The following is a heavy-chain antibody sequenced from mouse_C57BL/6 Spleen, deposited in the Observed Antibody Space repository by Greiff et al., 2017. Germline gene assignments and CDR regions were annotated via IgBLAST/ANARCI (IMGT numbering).Heavy chain of an antibody. V-gene: IGHV1-69*01. CDR1: GYTFTSYW. D-gene: IGHD2-5*01. CDR2: IDPSDSYT. CDR3: ARTYSKDYAMDY. J-gene: IGHJ4*01. Sequence: QVQLQQPGAELVMPGASVKLSCKASGYTFTSYWMHWVKQRPGQGLEWIGEIDPSDSYTNYNQKFKGKSTLTVDKSSSTAYMQLSSLTSEDSAVYYCARTYSKDYAMDYWGQGTSVTVSS.